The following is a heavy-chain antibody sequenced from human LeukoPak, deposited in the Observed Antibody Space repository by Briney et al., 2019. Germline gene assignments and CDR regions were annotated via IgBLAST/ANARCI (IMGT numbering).Heavy chain of an antibody. V-gene: IGHV3-7*03. CDR1: GFTFRGHW. D-gene: IGHD3-22*01. CDR2: IKEDGSKK. Sequence: PGGSLRLSCAASGFTFRGHWMTWVRQAPGKGLEWVANIKEDGSKKNYVDSVKGRFTISRDNAKNSLYLQMTSLRAEDTAMYYCATPLDYRDSSGFHQGGDWGQGTLVTVSS. CDR3: ATPLDYRDSSGFHQGGD. J-gene: IGHJ4*02.